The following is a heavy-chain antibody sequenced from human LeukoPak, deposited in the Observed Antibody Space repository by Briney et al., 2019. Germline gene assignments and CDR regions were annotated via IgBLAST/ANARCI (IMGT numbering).Heavy chain of an antibody. Sequence: SETLSLTCAVSGGSISSSSGNCWTWVRQPPGKGLEWIGEIYHSGSTNYNPSLKSRVTMLLDKSKNQFSLKLSSVTAADTAVYYCARDFSDYIRDDAFDIWGQGTMVTVSS. CDR3: ARDFSDYIRDDAFDI. D-gene: IGHD4-11*01. V-gene: IGHV4-4*02. J-gene: IGHJ3*02. CDR2: IYHSGST. CDR1: GGSISSSSGNC.